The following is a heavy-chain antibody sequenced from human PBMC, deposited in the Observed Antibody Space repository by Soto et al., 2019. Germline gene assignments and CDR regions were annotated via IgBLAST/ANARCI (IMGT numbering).Heavy chain of an antibody. Sequence: SETLSLTCTVSGGSISSGDYYWSWIRQPPGKGLEWIGYIYYSGSTNYNPSLKSRVTISVDTSKNQFSLKLSSVTAADTAVYYCARLSTGIVVVPAAKVPTSYYYYYMDVWGKGTTVTVSS. V-gene: IGHV4-30-4*01. J-gene: IGHJ6*03. CDR1: GGSISSGDYY. D-gene: IGHD2-2*01. CDR2: IYYSGST. CDR3: ARLSTGIVVVPAAKVPTSYYYYYMDV.